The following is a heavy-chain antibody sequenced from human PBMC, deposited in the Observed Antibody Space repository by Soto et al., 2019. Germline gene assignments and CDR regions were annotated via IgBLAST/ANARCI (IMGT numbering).Heavy chain of an antibody. CDR3: AADKDYYDSSGYFPLPDY. D-gene: IGHD3-22*01. J-gene: IGHJ4*02. V-gene: IGHV1-58*01. Sequence: SVKVSCKASGFTFTTSAVQWVRQARGQRLEWIGWIVVGSGNTNYAQKFQERVTITRDMSTSTAYMELSSLRSEDTAVYYCAADKDYYDSSGYFPLPDYWGQGTLVTVSS. CDR2: IVVGSGNT. CDR1: GFTFTTSA.